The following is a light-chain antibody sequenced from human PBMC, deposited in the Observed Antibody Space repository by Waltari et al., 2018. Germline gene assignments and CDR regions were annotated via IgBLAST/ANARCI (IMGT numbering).Light chain of an antibody. Sequence: QTVVTQEPSLSVSPGGTVTITCGLSSGPVSTTYHPYWFQQAPGQAPRTLIFDTYTRSSGVPDRFSGSILDNKAALTITGAQVDDESDYYCVVSMRSGIWVFGGGTKLTVL. J-gene: IGLJ3*02. CDR1: SGPVSTTYH. CDR2: DTY. V-gene: IGLV8-61*01. CDR3: VVSMRSGIWV.